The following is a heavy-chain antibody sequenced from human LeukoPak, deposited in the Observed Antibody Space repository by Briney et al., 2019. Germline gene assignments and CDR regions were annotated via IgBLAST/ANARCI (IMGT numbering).Heavy chain of an antibody. CDR1: GYSFTSYW. D-gene: IGHD2-15*01. CDR3: TRARYCSGGSCYAEY. J-gene: IGHJ4*02. Sequence: GESLRISCKGSGYSFTSYWISWVRQMPGKGLEWMGRIDPSDSYTNYSPSFQGQVTISADKSINTAYLQWSSLKASDTAMYYCTRARYCSGGSCYAEYWGQGTLVTVSS. CDR2: IDPSDSYT. V-gene: IGHV5-10-1*04.